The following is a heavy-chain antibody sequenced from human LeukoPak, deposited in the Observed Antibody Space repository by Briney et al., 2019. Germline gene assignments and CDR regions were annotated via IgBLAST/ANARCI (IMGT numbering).Heavy chain of an antibody. V-gene: IGHV4-59*01. CDR3: ARDLSGGSSFDY. D-gene: IGHD2-15*01. Sequence: PSETLSLTCSVSGDSITSYYWNWIRQPAGKGLEWIGYIYYIGSTNYNPSLKSRVTISVDTSENQFSLRLSSVTAADTAVYYCARDLSGGSSFDYWGQGTLVTVSS. J-gene: IGHJ4*02. CDR1: GDSITSYY. CDR2: IYYIGST.